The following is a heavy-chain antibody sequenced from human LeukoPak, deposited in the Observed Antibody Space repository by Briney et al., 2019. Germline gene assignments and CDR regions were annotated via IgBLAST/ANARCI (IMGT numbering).Heavy chain of an antibody. D-gene: IGHD2-2*01. Sequence: GGSLRLSCAASGFTFSSYAMHWVRQAPGKGLEWVAVISYDGGNKYYADSVKGRFTISRDSAKNSLYLQMNSLRAEDTAVYCCAREILTSPAPDYFDYWGQGTLVTVSS. CDR1: GFTFSSYA. CDR3: AREILTSPAPDYFDY. CDR2: ISYDGGNK. J-gene: IGHJ4*02. V-gene: IGHV3-30-3*01.